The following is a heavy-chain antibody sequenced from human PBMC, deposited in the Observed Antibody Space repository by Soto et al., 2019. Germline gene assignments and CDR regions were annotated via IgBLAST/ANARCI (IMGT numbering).Heavy chain of an antibody. Sequence: QVQLVESGGGVVQPGQSLRLSCAASGFTFSSYAMHWVRQAPGKGLEWVAVIWYDGTNKYYADSVKGRFTISRDNSRNTLYLQMNSLRAEDTALYYCARAQSSGNYYSDYWGQGTLVTVSS. CDR1: GFTFSSYA. V-gene: IGHV3-33*01. CDR2: IWYDGTNK. CDR3: ARAQSSGNYYSDY. J-gene: IGHJ4*02. D-gene: IGHD1-26*01.